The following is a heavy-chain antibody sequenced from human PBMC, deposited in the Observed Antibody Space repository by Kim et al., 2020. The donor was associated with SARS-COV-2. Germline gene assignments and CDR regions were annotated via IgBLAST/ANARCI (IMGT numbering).Heavy chain of an antibody. CDR3: ARDKGRITIFGVVEYGMDV. D-gene: IGHD3-3*01. CDR2: ISSSSSYI. J-gene: IGHJ6*02. CDR1: GFTFSSYS. Sequence: GGSLRLSCAASGFTFSSYSMNWVRQAPGKGLEWVSSISSSSSYIYYADSVKGRFTISRDNAKNSLYLQMNSLRAEDTAVYYCARDKGRITIFGVVEYGMDVWGQGTTVTVSS. V-gene: IGHV3-21*01.